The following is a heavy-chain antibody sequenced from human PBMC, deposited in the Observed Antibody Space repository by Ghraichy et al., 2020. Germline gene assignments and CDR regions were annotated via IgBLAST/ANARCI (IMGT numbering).Heavy chain of an antibody. V-gene: IGHV3-64D*09. CDR2: ISANGGGT. CDR3: VGWSAAGFYYNYTDV. CDR1: GFTFSRYA. Sequence: GGSLRLSCSASGFTFSRYAMHWVRQAPGKGLEYVSVISANGGGTYYADSVKGKFTISRDNSKNTLYLQMSGLRPEDTGVYYCVGWSAAGFYYNYTDVWGTGTTVTVSS. J-gene: IGHJ6*03. D-gene: IGHD6-19*01.